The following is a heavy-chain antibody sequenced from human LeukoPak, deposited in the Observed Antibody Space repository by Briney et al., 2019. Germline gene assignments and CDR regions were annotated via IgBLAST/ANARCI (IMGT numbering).Heavy chain of an antibody. V-gene: IGHV3-7*01. J-gene: IGHJ4*02. D-gene: IGHD5-24*01. CDR1: GFTFTTFW. Sequence: PGGSLRLSCAASGFTFTTFWMSWGRQAPGQGLEWVANIDNAGSEKYYVDSVEGRFAISRDNAKNALYLQMNSLRAEDTAVYYCGRERWLQPDYWGQGILVTVSS. CDR3: GRERWLQPDY. CDR2: IDNAGSEK.